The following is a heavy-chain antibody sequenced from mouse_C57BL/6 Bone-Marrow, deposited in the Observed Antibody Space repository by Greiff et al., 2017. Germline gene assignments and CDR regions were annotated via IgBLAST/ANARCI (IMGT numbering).Heavy chain of an antibody. D-gene: IGHD2-3*01. CDR2: IWGGGST. CDR1: GYSLTSYG. V-gene: IGHV2-5*01. J-gene: IGHJ4*01. Sequence: VKLMESGPGLVQPSQSLSITCTVSGYSLTSYGVHWVRQSPGKGLEWLGVIWGGGSTDYNAEVMSRLSITKDNSKSKVFLKMLSLQADDTAIYYCAKFEGYPYAMDYWGQGTPVTVSS. CDR3: AKFEGYPYAMDY.